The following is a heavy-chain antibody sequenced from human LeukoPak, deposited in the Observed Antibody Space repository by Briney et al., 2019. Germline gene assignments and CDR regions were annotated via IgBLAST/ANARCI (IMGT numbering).Heavy chain of an antibody. CDR2: ISWNSGSI. CDR1: GFTFDDYA. V-gene: IGHV3-9*01. J-gene: IGHJ3*02. CDR3: AKNFGGGEADAFDI. D-gene: IGHD3-10*01. Sequence: GGSLRLSCAASGFTFDDYAMHWVRQAPGKGLEWVSGISWNSGSIGYADSVKGRFTISRDNAKNSLYLQMNSLRAEDPALYYCAKNFGGGEADAFDIWGQGTMVTVSS.